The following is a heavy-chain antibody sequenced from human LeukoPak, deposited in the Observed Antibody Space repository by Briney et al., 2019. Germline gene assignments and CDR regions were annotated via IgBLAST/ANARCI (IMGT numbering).Heavy chain of an antibody. V-gene: IGHV4-30-4*01. CDR1: GGSISSGDYY. J-gene: IGHJ4*02. CDR3: ANSYNFDY. CDR2: IYHSGST. Sequence: SQTLSLTCTVSGGSISSGDYYWSWIRQPPGKGLEWIGYIYHSGSTYYNPSLKSRVTISIDTSKNHFSPKLSSVTVADTAVYYCANSYNFDYWGQGTLVTVSS. D-gene: IGHD5-24*01.